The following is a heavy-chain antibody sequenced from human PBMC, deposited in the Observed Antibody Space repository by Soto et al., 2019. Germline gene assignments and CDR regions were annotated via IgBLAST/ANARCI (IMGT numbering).Heavy chain of an antibody. CDR3: ARRYYYDSSGYYPP. Sequence: LRLSCVASGFTFSSYAVSWVRQAPGKGLEWVAVISYDGSNKYYADSVKGRFTISRDNSKNTLYLQMNSLRAEDTAVYYCARRYYYDSSGYYPPWGQGTLVTVSS. D-gene: IGHD3-22*01. V-gene: IGHV3-30-3*01. J-gene: IGHJ5*02. CDR1: GFTFSSYA. CDR2: ISYDGSNK.